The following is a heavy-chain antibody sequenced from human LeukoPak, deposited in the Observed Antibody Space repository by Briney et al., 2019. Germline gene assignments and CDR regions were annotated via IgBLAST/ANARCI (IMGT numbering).Heavy chain of an antibody. D-gene: IGHD3-16*01. CDR2: INQDGSGK. Sequence: AGGSLRLSCAASGFTFSSYSMNWVRQAPGKGLEWVANINQDGSGKNYVDSVRGRFIISRGNAENSLYLQMNSLRAEDTAVYYCARDAFGTGSNWGQGTLVTVSS. CDR1: GFTFSSYS. J-gene: IGHJ4*02. V-gene: IGHV3-7*03. CDR3: ARDAFGTGSN.